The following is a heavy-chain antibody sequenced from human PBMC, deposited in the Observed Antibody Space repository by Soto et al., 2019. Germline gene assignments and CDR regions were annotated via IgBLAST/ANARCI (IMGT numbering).Heavy chain of an antibody. J-gene: IGHJ6*02. CDR2: IGSGGDT. CDR1: GFTLSSYD. D-gene: IGHD3-9*01. CDR3: TRKTPPTGMEV. V-gene: IGHV3-13*01. Sequence: EVQLVESGGGLVQPGGSLRLSCAASGFTLSSYDIHRVRQATGEGLAWVSGIGSGGDTHYADSVKGRFIISREDGKNSLYLQMNNLRVGDTAVYYCTRKTPPTGMEVWGQGATVPVSS.